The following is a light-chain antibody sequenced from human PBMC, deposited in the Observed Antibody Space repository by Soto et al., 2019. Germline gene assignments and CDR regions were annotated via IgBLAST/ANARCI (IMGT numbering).Light chain of an antibody. CDR1: SNDVGGYNF. CDR2: EVT. CDR3: TSFTSIHTYV. J-gene: IGLJ1*01. V-gene: IGLV2-14*01. Sequence: QSVPTQPASVSGSPVQSITISCTGTSNDVGGYNFVSWYQQHPDKAPRLMIYEVTNRPSGVSDRFSGSKSGNTASLTISGLQAEDEADYYCTSFTSIHTYVFGTGTKVTVL.